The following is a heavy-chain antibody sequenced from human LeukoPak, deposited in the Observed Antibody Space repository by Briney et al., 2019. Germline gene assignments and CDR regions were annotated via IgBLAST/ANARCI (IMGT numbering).Heavy chain of an antibody. CDR2: MNPNSGNT. CDR1: GYTFTSYE. J-gene: IGHJ6*03. CDR3: ARSSATYYYDSSGYVYYMDV. D-gene: IGHD3-22*01. V-gene: IGHV1-8*03. Sequence: ASVKVSCKASGYTFTSYEINWVRQATGQGLEWMGWMNPNSGNTGYAQKFQGRVTITRNTSISTAYMELSSLRSEDTAVYYCARSSATYYYDSSGYVYYMDVWGKGTTVTVSS.